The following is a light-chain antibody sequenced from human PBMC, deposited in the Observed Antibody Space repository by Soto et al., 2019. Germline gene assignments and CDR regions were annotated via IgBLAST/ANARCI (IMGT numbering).Light chain of an antibody. CDR3: QQRSNWPQT. CDR2: ESS. Sequence: EVELTLSPGPMSVSQGKRVTLSGRASQNVANYLDWYQQKPGQAPRLLIYESSNRATGIAARFSGSGSGTDFTLTISSLEPEDFAVYYCQQRSNWPQTFGQGTKVDI. V-gene: IGKV3-11*01. CDR1: QNVANY. J-gene: IGKJ1*01.